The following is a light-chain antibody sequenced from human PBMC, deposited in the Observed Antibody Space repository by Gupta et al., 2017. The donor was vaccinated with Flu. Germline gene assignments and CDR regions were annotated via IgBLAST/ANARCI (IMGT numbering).Light chain of an antibody. J-gene: IGKJ4*01. V-gene: IGKV1-33*01. CDR1: QDISNY. Sequence: DIQMTQSPSSLSASVGDRVTITCQASQDISNYLNWYQQKPGKAPKLLIYDASNLETGVPSRFSGSGSGTDFTFTISSLQPEDIATYYCQQDDNLPFTFGRGTKVEIK. CDR2: DAS. CDR3: QQDDNLPFT.